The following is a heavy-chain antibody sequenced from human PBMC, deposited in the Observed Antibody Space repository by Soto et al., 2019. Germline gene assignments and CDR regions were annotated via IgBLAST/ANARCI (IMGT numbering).Heavy chain of an antibody. J-gene: IGHJ6*02. V-gene: IGHV1-2*04. CDR3: ARDSSGYYDFWRSYYYGMDV. CDR1: GYTFTGYY. D-gene: IGHD3-3*01. Sequence: ASVKVSCKASGYTFTGYYMHWVRQAPGQGLEWMGWINPNSGGTNYAQKFQGWVTMTRDTSISTAYMELSRLRSDDTAVYYCARDSSGYYDFWRSYYYGMDVWGQGTTVTVSS. CDR2: INPNSGGT.